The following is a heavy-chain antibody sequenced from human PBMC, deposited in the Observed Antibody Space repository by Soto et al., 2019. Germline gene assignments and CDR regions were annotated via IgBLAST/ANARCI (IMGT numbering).Heavy chain of an antibody. D-gene: IGHD6-13*01. J-gene: IGHJ5*02. CDR3: ARARTSPPYSSSWYWRNWFDP. Sequence: PSETLSLTCAVYGGSFSGYYWSWIRQPPGKGLEWIGEINHSGSTNYNPSLKSRVTISVDTSKNQFSLRLSSVTAADTAVYYCARARTSPPYSSSWYWRNWFDPWGQGTLVTVSS. CDR1: GGSFSGYY. V-gene: IGHV4-34*01. CDR2: INHSGST.